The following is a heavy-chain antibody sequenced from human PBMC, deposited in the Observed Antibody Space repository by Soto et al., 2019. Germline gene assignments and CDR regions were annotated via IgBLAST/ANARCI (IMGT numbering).Heavy chain of an antibody. CDR2: IYYSGST. CDR1: GGSISSSSYY. CDR3: ARRLRGDAFDI. Sequence: QLQLQESGPGLVKPSETLSLTCTVSGGSISSSSYYWGWIRQPPGKGLEWIGSIYYSGSTYYNPSLKSRVTISVDTSKNQFSLKLSSVTGSDTAVYYCARRLRGDAFDILGQGTMVTVSS. J-gene: IGHJ3*02. V-gene: IGHV4-39*01. D-gene: IGHD4-17*01.